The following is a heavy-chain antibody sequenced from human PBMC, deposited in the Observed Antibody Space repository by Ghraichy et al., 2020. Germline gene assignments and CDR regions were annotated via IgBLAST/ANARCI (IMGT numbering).Heavy chain of an antibody. Sequence: GGSLRLSCAASGFTFSSYGMHWVRQAPGKGLEWVAVIWYDGSNKYYADSVKGRFTISRDNSKNTLYLQMNSLRAEDTAVYYCARGLSGPVWFDPWGQGTLVTVSS. J-gene: IGHJ5*02. CDR3: ARGLSGPVWFDP. V-gene: IGHV3-33*01. CDR2: IWYDGSNK. CDR1: GFTFSSYG. D-gene: IGHD2-8*02.